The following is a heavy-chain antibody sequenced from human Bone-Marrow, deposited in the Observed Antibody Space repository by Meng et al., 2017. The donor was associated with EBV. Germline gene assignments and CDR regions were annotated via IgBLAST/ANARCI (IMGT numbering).Heavy chain of an antibody. Sequence: QGQLVQSGAGVKEPGASVKVSCKGSGYTFSSFDINWVRQATGQGLEWMGWMSPDSGKTGYAEKFQGRVTLTRDTSINTAYLELSSLTSEDTAVYYCARNLYGDGMRDYWGQGTLVTVSS. J-gene: IGHJ4*02. D-gene: IGHD2-21*02. V-gene: IGHV1-8*01. CDR1: GYTFSSFD. CDR3: ARNLYGDGMRDY. CDR2: MSPDSGKT.